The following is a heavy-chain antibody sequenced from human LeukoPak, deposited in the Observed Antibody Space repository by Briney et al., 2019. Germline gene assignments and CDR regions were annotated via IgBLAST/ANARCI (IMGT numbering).Heavy chain of an antibody. CDR1: GYSFTSYY. J-gene: IGHJ5*02. Sequence: ASVKVSCKASGYSFTSYYMHWVRQAPGQGLEWMGFVNPSGSSAAYAQKFQGRLTMTRDMFTSTDYMELTSLTSDDTAVYYCARDNSVGETAWWFDPWGQGTLVTVSS. CDR3: ARDNSVGETAWWFDP. D-gene: IGHD1-26*01. V-gene: IGHV1-46*01. CDR2: VNPSGSSA.